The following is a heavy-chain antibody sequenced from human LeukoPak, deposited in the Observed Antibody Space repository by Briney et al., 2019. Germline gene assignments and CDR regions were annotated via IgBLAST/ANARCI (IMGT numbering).Heavy chain of an antibody. Sequence: PSETLSLTCAVYGGSFSGYYWSWIRQPPGKGLEWIGEINHSGSTNYNPSLKSRVTISVDTSKNQFSLKLSSVTAADTAVYYCASGGGTDTAMVIYGMDVWGQGTTVTVSS. CDR2: INHSGST. D-gene: IGHD5-18*01. J-gene: IGHJ6*02. CDR3: ASGGGTDTAMVIYGMDV. CDR1: GGSFSGYY. V-gene: IGHV4-34*01.